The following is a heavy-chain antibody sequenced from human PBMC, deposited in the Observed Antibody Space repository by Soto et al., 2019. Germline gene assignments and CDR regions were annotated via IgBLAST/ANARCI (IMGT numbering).Heavy chain of an antibody. Sequence: GESLKISCKGSGYSFTSYWIGWVRQMPWKGLEWMGIIYPGDSDTRYSPSFQGQVTISADKSISTAYLQWSSLKASDTAMYYCARSRYCSGGSCLYYGMDVWGQGTTVTVSS. CDR2: IYPGDSDT. J-gene: IGHJ6*02. CDR3: ARSRYCSGGSCLYYGMDV. CDR1: GYSFTSYW. D-gene: IGHD2-15*01. V-gene: IGHV5-51*01.